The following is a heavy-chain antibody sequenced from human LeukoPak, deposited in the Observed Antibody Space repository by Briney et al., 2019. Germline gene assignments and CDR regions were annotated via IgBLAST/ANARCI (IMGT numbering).Heavy chain of an antibody. D-gene: IGHD1-26*01. Sequence: SETLSLTCTVSGGSISSSSYYWGWIRQPPGEGLEWIGSIYYSGSTYYNPSLKSRVTISVDTSKNQFSLKLSSVTAADTAVYYCARVYVGATTFDYWGQGTLVTVSS. CDR1: GGSISSSSYY. J-gene: IGHJ4*02. V-gene: IGHV4-39*07. CDR3: ARVYVGATTFDY. CDR2: IYYSGST.